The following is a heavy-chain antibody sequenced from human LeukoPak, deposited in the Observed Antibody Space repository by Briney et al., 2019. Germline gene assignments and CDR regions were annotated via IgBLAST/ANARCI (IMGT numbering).Heavy chain of an antibody. CDR3: ARDQEAFDY. CDR1: GYSFTINY. J-gene: IGHJ4*02. V-gene: IGHV1-46*01. Sequence: ASVNVSCKASGYSFTINYIHWVRQAPGQGLEWMGMIYPRDGSTSYAQKFQGRVTVTRDTSTSTVHMELSGLRSEDTAVYYCARDQEAFDYWGQGTLVTVSS. CDR2: IYPRDGST.